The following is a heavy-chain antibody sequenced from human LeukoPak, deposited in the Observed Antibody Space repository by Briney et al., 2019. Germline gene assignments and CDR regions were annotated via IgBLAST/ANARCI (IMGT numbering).Heavy chain of an antibody. D-gene: IGHD1-1*01. CDR2: IYYSANT. V-gene: IGHV4-59*08. CDR1: SGCISSYY. Sequence: ETLSLTCTVSSGCISSYYWRWVLQTPRKELGWIGYIYYSANTNYNPSLKSRLTMSADRSRNQFSLNLNSVTAADTAVYYCARINWNYFDYWGQGILVTVSS. CDR3: ARINWNYFDY. J-gene: IGHJ4*02.